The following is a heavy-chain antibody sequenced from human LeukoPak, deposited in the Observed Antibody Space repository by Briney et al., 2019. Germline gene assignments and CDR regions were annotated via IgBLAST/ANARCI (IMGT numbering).Heavy chain of an antibody. J-gene: IGHJ4*02. D-gene: IGHD3-22*01. CDR1: GFTFSSYW. CDR3: ARAGLYSSGYFGC. CDR2: INSDGSTT. Sequence: GGSLRLSCAASGFTFSSYWMHWVRQAPGKGLVWVSHINSDGSTTHYADSVKGRFTISRDNAKNTLYLQMNSLRAEDTAVYYCARAGLYSSGYFGCWGQGTLVTVSS. V-gene: IGHV3-74*01.